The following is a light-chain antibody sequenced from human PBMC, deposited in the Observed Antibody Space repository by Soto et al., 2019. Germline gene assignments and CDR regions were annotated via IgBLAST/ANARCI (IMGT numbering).Light chain of an antibody. Sequence: QSVLTQPPSASGTPGQRVIISCSGSSSNIGSNTVNWYQQIPGTAPKLLIYSYNQRPSGVPDRFSGSKSDTSASLAISGLQSEDEAEYYCAARDDILNRVLFGGGTKLTVL. CDR1: SSNIGSNT. CDR3: AARDDILNRVL. J-gene: IGLJ2*01. V-gene: IGLV1-44*01. CDR2: SYN.